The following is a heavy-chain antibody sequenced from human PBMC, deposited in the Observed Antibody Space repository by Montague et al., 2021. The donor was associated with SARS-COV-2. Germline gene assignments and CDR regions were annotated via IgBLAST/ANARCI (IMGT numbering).Heavy chain of an antibody. V-gene: IGHV3-23*01. CDR2: IGGSGAGT. D-gene: IGHD5-12*01. Sequence: SLRLSCAASGITFNTYAMTWVRQAPGKGLEWVYAIGGSGAGTYYADTVKGSFTIYRDNTKNTLFLQMNSLRAEDTTLYYCAKSRDTSGYSFERGADYWGQGTLVTVSS. J-gene: IGHJ4*02. CDR1: GITFNTYA. CDR3: AKSRDTSGYSFERGADY.